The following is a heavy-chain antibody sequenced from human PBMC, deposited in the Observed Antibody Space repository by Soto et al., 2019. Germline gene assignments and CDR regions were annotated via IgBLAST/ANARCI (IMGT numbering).Heavy chain of an antibody. CDR3: ARDSTSWFPYYGIDV. Sequence: SETLSLTCTVSGGSIDYYDWTWIRQPPGKGLEWIGYVSDSGSTKYNPSLRSRVTISVDTSKNRFSLKLNSVTAADTAVYYCARDSTSWFPYYGIDVWGQGTKVTVSS. V-gene: IGHV4-59*01. J-gene: IGHJ6*02. D-gene: IGHD6-13*01. CDR2: VSDSGST. CDR1: GGSIDYYD.